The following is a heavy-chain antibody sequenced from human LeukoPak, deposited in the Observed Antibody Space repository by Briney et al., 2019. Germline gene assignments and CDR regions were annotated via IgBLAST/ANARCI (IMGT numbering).Heavy chain of an antibody. CDR1: GITFSSYG. CDR2: IRYDGSNK. Sequence: GSLRLSCAASGITFSSYGFHWVRQAPGKGLEWVAFIRYDGSNKYYADSVKGRFTISRDNSKNTPYLQMNSLRAEDTAVYYCASGTVRGTGGMAVWGQGTTVTVSS. CDR3: ASGTVRGTGGMAV. J-gene: IGHJ6*02. D-gene: IGHD6-19*01. V-gene: IGHV3-30*02.